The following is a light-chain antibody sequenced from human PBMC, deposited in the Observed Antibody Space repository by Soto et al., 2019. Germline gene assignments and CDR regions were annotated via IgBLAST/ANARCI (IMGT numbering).Light chain of an antibody. Sequence: QSALTQPASVSGSPGQSITISCTGTSSDVGGYNHVSWYQQHPGKVPELMIFDVNNRPSGVSDRFSGSKSGNTASLTISGLQAEDEASYYCSSYTSSTTLVFGGGTKVTVL. CDR3: SSYTSSTTLV. J-gene: IGLJ2*01. CDR2: DVN. CDR1: SSDVGGYNH. V-gene: IGLV2-14*01.